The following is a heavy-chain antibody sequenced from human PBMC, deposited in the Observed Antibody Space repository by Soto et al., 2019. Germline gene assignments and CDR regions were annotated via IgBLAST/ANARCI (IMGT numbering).Heavy chain of an antibody. J-gene: IGHJ4*02. CDR3: ARDSSSSEFDY. V-gene: IGHV4-61*01. Sequence: WETLSLTCSVSGGSIGSSSYYWSWIRQPPGKGLEWIGYIYYSGSTNYNPSLKSRVTISVDTSKNQFSLKLSSVTAADTAVYYCARDSSSSEFDYWGQGTLVTVSS. D-gene: IGHD6-6*01. CDR1: GGSIGSSSYY. CDR2: IYYSGST.